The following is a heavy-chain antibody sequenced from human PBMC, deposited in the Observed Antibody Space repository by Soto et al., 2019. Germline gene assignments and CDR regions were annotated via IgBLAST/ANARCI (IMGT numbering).Heavy chain of an antibody. V-gene: IGHV1-18*04. CDR2: ISAYNGNT. Sequence: GASVKVSCKASGYTFTSYGISWVRQAPGQGLEWMGWISAYNGNTNYAQKLQGRVTMTTDTSTSTAYMELRSLRSDDTAVYYCARDLSVSYDYVWGSFGDYWGQGTLVTVSS. J-gene: IGHJ4*02. D-gene: IGHD3-16*01. CDR3: ARDLSVSYDYVWGSFGDY. CDR1: GYTFTSYG.